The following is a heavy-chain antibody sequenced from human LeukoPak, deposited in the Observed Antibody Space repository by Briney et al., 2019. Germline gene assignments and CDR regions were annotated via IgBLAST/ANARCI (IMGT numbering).Heavy chain of an antibody. J-gene: IGHJ4*02. D-gene: IGHD3-10*01. CDR3: ARGQTTAGEDFDY. V-gene: IGHV4-34*01. CDR1: GGSFSGYY. Sequence: SETLSLTCAVYGGSFSGYYWSWIRQPPGKGLEWIGEINHSGSTNYNPSLKSRVTISVDTSKNQFSLKLSSVTAADTAVYYCARGQTTAGEDFDYWGQGTLDTVSS. CDR2: INHSGST.